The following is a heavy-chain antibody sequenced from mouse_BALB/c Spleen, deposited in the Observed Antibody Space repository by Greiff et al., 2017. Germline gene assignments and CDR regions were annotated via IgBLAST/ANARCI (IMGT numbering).Heavy chain of an antibody. D-gene: IGHD2-1*01. V-gene: IGHV5-6*01. J-gene: IGHJ4*01. CDR2: ISSGGSYT. CDR1: GFTFSSYG. CDR3: ARQDGNYYAMDY. Sequence: GQLKESGGDLVKPGGSLKLSCAASGFTFSSYGMSWVRQTPDKRLEWVATISSGGSYTYYPDSVKGRFTISRDNAKNTLYLQMSSLKSEDTAMYYCARQDGNYYAMDYWGQGTSVTVSS.